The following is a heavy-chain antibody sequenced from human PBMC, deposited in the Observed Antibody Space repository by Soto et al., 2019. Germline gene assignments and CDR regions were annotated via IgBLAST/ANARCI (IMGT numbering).Heavy chain of an antibody. J-gene: IGHJ4*02. CDR3: ASGRAHFDY. Sequence: GGSLRLSCAASGFTFSRYEMNWVRQAPGKGLEWVSYISSSGSTIYYADSVKGRFTISRDNAKNSLYLQMNSLRAEDTAVYYCASGRAHFDYWGQGTLVTVSS. V-gene: IGHV3-48*03. CDR2: ISSSGSTI. CDR1: GFTFSRYE.